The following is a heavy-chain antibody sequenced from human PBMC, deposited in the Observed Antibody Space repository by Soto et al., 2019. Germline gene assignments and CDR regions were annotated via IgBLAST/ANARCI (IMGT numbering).Heavy chain of an antibody. CDR3: AREVWELPQIAYFDY. Sequence: QVQLVESGGGVVQPGRSLRLSCAASGFTFSSYAMHWVRQAPGKGLEWVAVISYDGSNKYYADSVKGRFTISRDNSKNPLYLQMNSLRAEDTAVYYCAREVWELPQIAYFDYWGPGTLVTVSS. J-gene: IGHJ4*02. D-gene: IGHD1-26*01. CDR2: ISYDGSNK. V-gene: IGHV3-30-3*01. CDR1: GFTFSSYA.